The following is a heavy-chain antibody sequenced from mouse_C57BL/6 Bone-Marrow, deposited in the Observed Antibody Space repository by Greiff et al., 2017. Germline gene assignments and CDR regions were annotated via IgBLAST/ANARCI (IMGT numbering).Heavy chain of an antibody. CDR3: ARQTQFGY. J-gene: IGHJ3*01. Sequence: EVMLVESGGDLVKPGGSLKLSCAASGFTFSSYGMSWVRQTPDKRLEWVATISSGGSYTYYPDSVKGRFTISRDNAKNTLYLQMSSLKSEDTAMYYCARQTQFGYGGQGTLVTVSA. V-gene: IGHV5-6*01. CDR2: ISSGGSYT. CDR1: GFTFSSYG.